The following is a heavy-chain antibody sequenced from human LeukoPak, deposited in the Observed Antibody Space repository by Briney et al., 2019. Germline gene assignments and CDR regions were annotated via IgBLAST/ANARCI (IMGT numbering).Heavy chain of an antibody. J-gene: IGHJ4*02. CDR2: IKQDGSEK. Sequence: GGSLRLSCAASGFTFSSYWMSWVRQAPGKGLEWVANIKQDGSEKYYVDSMKGRFTISRDNAKNSLYLQMNSLRAEDTAVYYCARVGYYDFWSGYYSLDYFDYWGQGTLVTVSS. D-gene: IGHD3-3*01. CDR3: ARVGYYDFWSGYYSLDYFDY. V-gene: IGHV3-7*03. CDR1: GFTFSSYW.